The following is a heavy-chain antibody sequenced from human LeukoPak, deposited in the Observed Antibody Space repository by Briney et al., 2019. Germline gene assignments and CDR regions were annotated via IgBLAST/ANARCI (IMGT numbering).Heavy chain of an antibody. D-gene: IGHD6-6*01. CDR3: AREYSSSYDPNPNYYYYMDV. J-gene: IGHJ6*03. CDR1: GFTFSDYY. V-gene: IGHV3-11*01. Sequence: GGSLRLSCAASGFTFSDYYMSWIRQAPGKGLEWVSYISSSGSTIYYADSVKGRFTISRDNAKNSLYLQMNSLRAEDTAVYYCAREYSSSYDPNPNYYYYMDVWGKGTTVTVSS. CDR2: ISSSGSTI.